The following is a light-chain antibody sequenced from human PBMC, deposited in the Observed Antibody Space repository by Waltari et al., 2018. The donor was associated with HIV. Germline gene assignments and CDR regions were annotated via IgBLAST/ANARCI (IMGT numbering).Light chain of an antibody. Sequence: SVLTQPPSVSGIPGQTVTIPCSGSRSNIGADYDVHWYQQLPGRAPKLLIHSSSYRPSGVPDRFSGSKSGTSASLAITGLQAEDEADYYCATWNDSLSGYVFGTGTKVTV. CDR1: RSNIGADYD. CDR2: SSS. CDR3: ATWNDSLSGYV. J-gene: IGLJ1*01. V-gene: IGLV1-40*01.